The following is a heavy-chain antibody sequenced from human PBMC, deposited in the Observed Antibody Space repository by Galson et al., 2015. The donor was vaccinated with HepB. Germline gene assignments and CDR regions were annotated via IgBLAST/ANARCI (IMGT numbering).Heavy chain of an antibody. J-gene: IGHJ4*02. CDR3: ARLRPGFYLDY. CDR2: IKEDGSEK. Sequence: SLRLFCAASGFTFSNFWMSWVRQAPGKGLEWVANIKEDGSEKYYVDSVKGRFTISRDNAKNSLYLQMNSLRAEDTVVYCCARLRPGFYLDYWGQGTLVTVSS. CDR1: GFTFSNFW. D-gene: IGHD3-3*01. V-gene: IGHV3-7*01.